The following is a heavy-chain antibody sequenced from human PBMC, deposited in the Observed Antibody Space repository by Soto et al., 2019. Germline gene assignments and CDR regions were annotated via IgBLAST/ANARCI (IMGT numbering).Heavy chain of an antibody. CDR1: GFTFATYT. CDR2: IYGSGDST. CDR3: AKGARPGGYWDFDY. D-gene: IGHD5-12*01. V-gene: IGHV3-23*01. Sequence: QLLESGGGLVQPGGSLRLSCAASGFTFATYTMNWVRQAPGKGLAWVSGIYGSGDSTFYADSVKGRFTISRDNSKNTLFLQMNSMMAADTAVYYLAKGARPGGYWDFDYWGQGTLVTVSS. J-gene: IGHJ4*02.